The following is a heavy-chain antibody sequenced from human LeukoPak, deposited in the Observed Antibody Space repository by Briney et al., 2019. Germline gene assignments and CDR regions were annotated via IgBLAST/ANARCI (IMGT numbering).Heavy chain of an antibody. D-gene: IGHD2-2*01. V-gene: IGHV4-34*01. CDR3: ARGLVVPATIVSPFDY. CDR1: GGSFSGYY. Sequence: SETLSLTCAVYGGSFSGYYWSWIRQPLGKGLEWIGEINHSGSTNYNPSLKSRVAISVDTSKNQFSLKLSSVTAADTAVYYCARGLVVPATIVSPFDYWGQGTLVTVSS. J-gene: IGHJ4*02. CDR2: INHSGST.